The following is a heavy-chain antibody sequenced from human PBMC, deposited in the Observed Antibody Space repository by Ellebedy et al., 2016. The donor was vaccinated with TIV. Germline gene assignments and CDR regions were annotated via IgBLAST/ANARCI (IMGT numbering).Heavy chain of an antibody. V-gene: IGHV1-69*13. Sequence: SVKVSXXASGGTFSSYAISWVRQAPGQGLEWMGGIIPIFGTANYAQKFQGRVTITADESTSTAYMELSSLRSEDTAVYYCARGYDFWSGYFFNYWGQGTLVTVSS. CDR3: ARGYDFWSGYFFNY. CDR1: GGTFSSYA. CDR2: IIPIFGTA. D-gene: IGHD3-3*01. J-gene: IGHJ4*02.